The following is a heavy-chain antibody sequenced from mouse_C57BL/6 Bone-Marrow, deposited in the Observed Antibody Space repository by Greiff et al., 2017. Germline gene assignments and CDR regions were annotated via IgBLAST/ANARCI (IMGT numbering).Heavy chain of an antibody. D-gene: IGHD1-1*01. Sequence: QVQLQQSGAELARPGASVKLSCKASGYTFTSYGISWVKQRTGQGLEWIGEIYPRSGNTYYNEKFKGKATLTADKSSSTAYMELRSLTSEDSAVYFCARKLRSSWFAYWGQGTLVTVSA. V-gene: IGHV1-81*01. CDR3: ARKLRSSWFAY. CDR1: GYTFTSYG. J-gene: IGHJ3*01. CDR2: IYPRSGNT.